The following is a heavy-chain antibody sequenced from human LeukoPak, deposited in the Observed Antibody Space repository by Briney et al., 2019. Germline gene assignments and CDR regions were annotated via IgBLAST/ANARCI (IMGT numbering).Heavy chain of an antibody. CDR1: GYTFTSYY. CDR2: FDPEDGET. J-gene: IGHJ4*02. CDR3: ATDPGYDNAFDY. V-gene: IGHV1-24*01. Sequence: GASVKVSCKTSGYTFTSYYMHWVRQAPGKGLEWMGGFDPEDGETIYAQKFQGRVTMTEDTSTDTAYMELSSLRSEDTAVYYCATDPGYDNAFDYWGQGTLVTVSS. D-gene: IGHD5-12*01.